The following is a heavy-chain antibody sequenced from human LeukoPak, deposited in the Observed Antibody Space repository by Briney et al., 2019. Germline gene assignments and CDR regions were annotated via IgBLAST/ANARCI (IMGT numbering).Heavy chain of an antibody. Sequence: SETLSLTCAVYGGSFSGYYWSWIRQPPGKGLEWIGEINHSGSTNYNPSLKSRVTISVDTSKNQFSLKLSSVTAADTAVYYCARGTLGYCSGGSCFAGSEYYYYMDVWGKGTTVTVSS. D-gene: IGHD2-15*01. CDR1: GGSFSGYY. V-gene: IGHV4-34*01. CDR3: ARGTLGYCSGGSCFAGSEYYYYMDV. J-gene: IGHJ6*03. CDR2: INHSGST.